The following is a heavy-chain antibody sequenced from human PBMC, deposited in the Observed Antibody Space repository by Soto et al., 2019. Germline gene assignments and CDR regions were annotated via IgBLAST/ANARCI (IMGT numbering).Heavy chain of an antibody. D-gene: IGHD6-19*01. V-gene: IGHV3-11*01. J-gene: IGHJ3*02. Sequence: LRLYCAASGFTFMDYYMSWIRQAPGKGLEWVSYISSSGSTIYYADSVKGRLTISRDNAKNSLYLQMNSLRAEDTAVYYCARAIAVAFDAFDIWGQGTMVTVSS. CDR3: ARAIAVAFDAFDI. CDR1: GFTFMDYY. CDR2: ISSSGSTI.